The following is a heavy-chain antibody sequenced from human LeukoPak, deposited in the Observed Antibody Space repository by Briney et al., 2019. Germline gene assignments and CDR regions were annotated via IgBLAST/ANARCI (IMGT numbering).Heavy chain of an antibody. V-gene: IGHV3-23*01. CDR2: ISGSADST. CDR3: AKGRWLQLSGGYFDY. D-gene: IGHD5-24*01. Sequence: PGRSLRLSCAASGFTFSSYAMSWVRQTPGKGLEWVSAISGSADSTYYADSVKGRFTISRDNSKNTLHLQMNSLRAEDTAVYYCAKGRWLQLSGGYFDYWGQGTLVTVSS. J-gene: IGHJ4*02. CDR1: GFTFSSYA.